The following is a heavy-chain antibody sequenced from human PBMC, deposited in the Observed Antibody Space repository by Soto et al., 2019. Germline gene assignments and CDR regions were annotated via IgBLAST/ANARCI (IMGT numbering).Heavy chain of an antibody. D-gene: IGHD6-19*01. CDR3: ARDRGVAPPVAGNTHYYYYMDV. CDR1: GYSFTNYG. J-gene: IGHJ6*03. CDR2: ISAYNGNT. V-gene: IGHV1-18*01. Sequence: QDRLVQPGVEVKKPGASVRVSCKASGYSFTNYGITWVRQAPGQGFEWMGWISAYNGNTNYAQKFQGRVTLTTDASTSTAYLELRSLRSDDTAFYYCARDRGVAPPVAGNTHYYYYMDVWGKGTTFTVSS.